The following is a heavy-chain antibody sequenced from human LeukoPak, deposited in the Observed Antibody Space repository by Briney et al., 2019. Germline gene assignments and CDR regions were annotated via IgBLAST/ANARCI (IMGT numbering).Heavy chain of an antibody. D-gene: IGHD3-22*01. CDR1: GYTFTSYY. CDR3: ARVKSYYYDTSDKDAFDI. Sequence: GASVKVSCKASGYTFTSYYMHWVRQAPGQGLEWMGIINPSGGSTSYAQKFQGRVTMTRDMSTSTVYMELSSLSSEDTAVYYCARVKSYYYDTSDKDAFDIWGQGTMVTVSS. J-gene: IGHJ3*02. V-gene: IGHV1-46*01. CDR2: INPSGGST.